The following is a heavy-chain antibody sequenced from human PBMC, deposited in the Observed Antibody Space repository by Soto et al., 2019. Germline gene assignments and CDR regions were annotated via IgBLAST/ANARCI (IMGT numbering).Heavy chain of an antibody. J-gene: IGHJ5*02. D-gene: IGHD3-16*01. CDR3: ARATTTYENWFDP. CDR1: GGSISSGDYY. CDR2: IYYSGST. V-gene: IGHV4-30-4*01. Sequence: PSETLSLTCTVSGGSISSGDYYWSWIRQPPGKGLEWIGYIYYSGSTYYNPSLKSRVTISVDTSKNQFSLKLSSVTAADTAVYYCARATTTYENWFDPWGQGTLVTVSS.